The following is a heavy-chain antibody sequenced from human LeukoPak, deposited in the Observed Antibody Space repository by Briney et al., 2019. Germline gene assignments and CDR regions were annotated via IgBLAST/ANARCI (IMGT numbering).Heavy chain of an antibody. CDR2: LYSGSDT. Sequence: GGSLTLSCAASGFTVSTNYMNWVRQAPGKGLEWVSILYSGSDTYYADSVKGRFTISRDNSNKTLFLQMDSLRVEDTARYYCAKSPTVVVFRPPDCWGQGVQVTVAS. CDR3: AKSPTVVVFRPPDC. J-gene: IGHJ4*02. CDR1: GFTVSTNY. V-gene: IGHV3-53*01. D-gene: IGHD2-15*01.